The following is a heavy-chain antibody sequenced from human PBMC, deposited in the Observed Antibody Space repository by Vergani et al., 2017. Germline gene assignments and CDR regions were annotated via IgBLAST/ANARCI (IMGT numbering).Heavy chain of an antibody. V-gene: IGHV3-30*18. Sequence: QVQLVESGGGVVQPGRSLRLSCAASGFTFSSYGMHWVRQAPGKELEWVAVISYDGSNKYYADSVKGRFTISRDNSKNTLYLQMNSLRAEDTAVYYCAKEEWGIAAAGATPGFYMDVWGKGTTVTVSS. D-gene: IGHD6-13*01. J-gene: IGHJ6*03. CDR1: GFTFSSYG. CDR2: ISYDGSNK. CDR3: AKEEWGIAAAGATPGFYMDV.